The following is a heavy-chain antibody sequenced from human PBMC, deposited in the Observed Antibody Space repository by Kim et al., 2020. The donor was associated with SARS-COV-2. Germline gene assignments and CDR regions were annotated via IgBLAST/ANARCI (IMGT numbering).Heavy chain of an antibody. CDR3: AKPAVGRGKSFGFDS. J-gene: IGHJ4*02. Sequence: ADSVKGRLTTAKDNSKNTVSLQRDSLRAEDTAVYYCAKPAVGRGKSFGFDSWGQGTLVTVSS. V-gene: IGHV3-23*01. D-gene: IGHD5-18*01.